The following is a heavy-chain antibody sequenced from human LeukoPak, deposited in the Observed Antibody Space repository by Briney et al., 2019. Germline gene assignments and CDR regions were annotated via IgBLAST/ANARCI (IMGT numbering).Heavy chain of an antibody. CDR1: GFTFSNYW. J-gene: IGHJ1*01. Sequence: GGSLRLSCAASGFTFSNYWMRWLGPAPGKGLEWVGNVKEDGSEKYDGDSVKGRRTNSRDNAKNSLYLQMNSLRAEDTAVYYCARDSSCYQWGQGTLVTVSS. CDR2: VKEDGSEK. CDR3: ARDSSCYQ. V-gene: IGHV3-7*01. D-gene: IGHD3-22*01.